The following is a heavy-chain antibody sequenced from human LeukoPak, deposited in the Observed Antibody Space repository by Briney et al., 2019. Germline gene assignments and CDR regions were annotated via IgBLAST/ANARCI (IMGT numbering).Heavy chain of an antibody. V-gene: IGHV3-23*01. Sequence: PGGSLRLPCGASGFTFYSYPVGWVRQAPGEGLEGVSDIIDCCVHKLYADSVEGRLTISRDNSKNTMYLQMNSLRAEDTALYYCAKVNGYCSGGSCYSSGSYYYYGMDVWGKGTTVTVSS. D-gene: IGHD2-15*01. CDR3: AKVNGYCSGGSCYSSGSYYYYGMDV. CDR1: GFTFYSYP. CDR2: IIDCCVHK. J-gene: IGHJ6*04.